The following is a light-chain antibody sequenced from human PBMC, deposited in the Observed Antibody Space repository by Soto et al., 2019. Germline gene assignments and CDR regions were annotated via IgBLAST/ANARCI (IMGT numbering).Light chain of an antibody. Sequence: DIVMTQSPLSLPVTPGEPASISCRSSQSLLHSNGYNYLDWYLQKPGQSPQLLIYLGSNRASGVPYRFSGSGSGSDFTLKISRVEAEDVGVYYCMQALQTPSFGQGTKLEIK. J-gene: IGKJ2*01. CDR3: MQALQTPS. V-gene: IGKV2-28*01. CDR2: LGS. CDR1: QSLLHSNGYNY.